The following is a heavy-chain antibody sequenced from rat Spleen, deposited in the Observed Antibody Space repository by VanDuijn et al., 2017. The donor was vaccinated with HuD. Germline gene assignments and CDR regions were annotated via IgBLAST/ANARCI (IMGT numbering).Heavy chain of an antibody. CDR2: ISYDGSLT. CDR3: ARSVFDY. J-gene: IGHJ2*01. CDR1: GFTFSDYF. Sequence: EVQLAESGGGLVQPGRSLKLSCAASGFTFSDYFLAWVRQTPTKGLEWVATISYDGSLTYYRDSVKGRFTISRDNAKTTLYLQMDSLRSEDTATYYCARSVFDYWGQGVMVTVSS. V-gene: IGHV5-29*01.